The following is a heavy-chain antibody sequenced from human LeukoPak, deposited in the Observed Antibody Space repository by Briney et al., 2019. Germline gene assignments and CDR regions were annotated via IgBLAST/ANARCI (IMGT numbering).Heavy chain of an antibody. CDR2: MNPNSGNT. V-gene: IGHV1-8*01. CDR1: GYTFTSYD. Sequence: ASVKVSCKASGYTFTSYDINWVRQATGQGLEWMGWMNPNSGNTGYEQRFQGRVTMTRNTSISTAYMELSSLRSEDTAVCYCARGSYGSSWGVTGYWGQGTLVTVSS. CDR3: ARGSYGSSWGVTGY. D-gene: IGHD1-26*01. J-gene: IGHJ4*02.